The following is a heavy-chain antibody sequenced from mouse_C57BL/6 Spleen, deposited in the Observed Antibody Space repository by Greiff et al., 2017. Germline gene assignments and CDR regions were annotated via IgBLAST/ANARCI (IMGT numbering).Heavy chain of an antibody. CDR3: ARDEANWDYFDY. Sequence: QVHVKQPGAELVKPGASVKLSCKASGYTFTSYWMHWVKQRPGRGLEWIGRIDPNSGGTKYNEKFKSKATLTVDKPSSTAYMQLSSLTSEDSAVYYCARDEANWDYFDYWGQGTTLTVSS. J-gene: IGHJ2*01. V-gene: IGHV1-72*01. CDR1: GYTFTSYW. CDR2: IDPNSGGT. D-gene: IGHD4-1*01.